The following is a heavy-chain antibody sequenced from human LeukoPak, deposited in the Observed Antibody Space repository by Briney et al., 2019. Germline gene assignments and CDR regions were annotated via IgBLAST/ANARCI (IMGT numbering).Heavy chain of an antibody. CDR1: GFTFSSYA. J-gene: IGHJ3*02. CDR3: ARDRRRDGYKPDAFDI. V-gene: IGHV3-23*01. CDR2: INAGGGTT. D-gene: IGHD5-24*01. Sequence: GGSLRLSCAASGFTFSSYAMSWVRQAPGKGLEWVSDINAGGGTTYYADSVKGRFTISRDNAKNSLYLQMNSLRAEDTAVYFCARDRRRDGYKPDAFDIWGQGTTVTVSS.